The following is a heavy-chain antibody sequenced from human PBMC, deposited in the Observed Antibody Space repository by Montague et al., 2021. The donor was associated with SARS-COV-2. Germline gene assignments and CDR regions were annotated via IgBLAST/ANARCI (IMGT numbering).Heavy chain of an antibody. Sequence: SETLSLTCVVSGDSISTDNWWTWVRQPPGKGLEWIGEINHSGSTNYNPSLKSRVTISVDTSKNQFSLKLSSVTAADTAVYYCARVRYYGSGTSLSMDVWGQGTTVTVSS. CDR2: INHSGST. V-gene: IGHV4-4*02. CDR3: ARVRYYGSGTSLSMDV. CDR1: GDSISTDNW. D-gene: IGHD3-10*01. J-gene: IGHJ6*02.